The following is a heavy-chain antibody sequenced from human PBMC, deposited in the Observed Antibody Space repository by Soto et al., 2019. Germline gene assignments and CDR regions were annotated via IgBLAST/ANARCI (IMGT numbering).Heavy chain of an antibody. V-gene: IGHV3-72*01. Sequence: EVQLVESGGGLVQPGGSLRLSCEASGLIFSDYHMDWVRQAPGKGLEWVGRIRRKANSYTTEYAASVKGRFTISRDDSKNSLYLQMNSLKSEDTAVYYCAMLGGWSGGSSGMDVWGQGTTVNVSS. D-gene: IGHD6-19*01. CDR1: GLIFSDYH. J-gene: IGHJ6*02. CDR2: IRRKANSYTT. CDR3: AMLGGWSGGSSGMDV.